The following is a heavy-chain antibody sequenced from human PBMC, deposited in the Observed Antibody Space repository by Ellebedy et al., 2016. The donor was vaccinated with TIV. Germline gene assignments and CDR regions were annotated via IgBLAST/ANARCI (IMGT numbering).Heavy chain of an antibody. CDR2: ISAAGDTL. Sequence: GESLKISCAASGFTFSSYNMNWVRQAPGKGLEWISHISAAGDTLYYADSVEGRFTISRDNAKNSLYLQMDSLRDEDTAVYYCATFDYSDYGYFFDYWGQGALVTVSS. CDR1: GFTFSSYN. V-gene: IGHV3-48*02. D-gene: IGHD4-17*01. CDR3: ATFDYSDYGYFFDY. J-gene: IGHJ4*02.